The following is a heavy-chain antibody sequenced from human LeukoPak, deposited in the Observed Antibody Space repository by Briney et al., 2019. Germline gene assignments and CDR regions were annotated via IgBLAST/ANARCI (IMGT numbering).Heavy chain of an antibody. CDR2: ISAIGDTT. D-gene: IGHD3-3*01. CDR1: GFTFRSYN. V-gene: IGHV3-23*01. Sequence: GGSLRLSSAVPGFTFRSYNMCWGCQAPREGLGWVSRISAIGDTTYSSDSVKGRFTISRDNSKNTLYLQMTRLRADETAVYYCVKDYGVTIYGVITWAFHFWGQGTKVTVSP. J-gene: IGHJ3*01. CDR3: VKDYGVTIYGVITWAFHF.